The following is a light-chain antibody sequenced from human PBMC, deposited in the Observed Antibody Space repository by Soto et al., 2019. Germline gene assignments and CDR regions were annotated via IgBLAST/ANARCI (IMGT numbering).Light chain of an antibody. J-gene: IGKJ4*01. CDR2: GVA. CDR1: QSVSNN. Sequence: EIVMTQSPATLSVSPGERATLSCRASQSVSNNLAWYQQKPGQAPRLLLYGVATRATGIPARFSGSGSGTEFTLTISSLQSEDFAVYYCQQYDNWPALTFGGGTKVEIK. V-gene: IGKV3-15*01. CDR3: QQYDNWPALT.